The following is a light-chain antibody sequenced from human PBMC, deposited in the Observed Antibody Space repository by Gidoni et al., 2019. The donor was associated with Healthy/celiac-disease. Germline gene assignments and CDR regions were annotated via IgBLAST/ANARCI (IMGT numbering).Light chain of an antibody. CDR3: QQRSNWPPT. J-gene: IGKJ1*01. Sequence: EIVLTQSPATLSLSPGEGATLPCRASQSVSSYLAWYQQKPGQAPRLLIYDASNRATGIPARFSGSGSGTDFTLTISSLEPEDFAVYYCQQRSNWPPTFGQGTKVEIK. V-gene: IGKV3-11*01. CDR2: DAS. CDR1: QSVSSY.